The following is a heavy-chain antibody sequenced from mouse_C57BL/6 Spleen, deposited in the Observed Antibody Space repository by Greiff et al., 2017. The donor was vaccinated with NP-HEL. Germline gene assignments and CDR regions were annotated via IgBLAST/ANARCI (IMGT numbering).Heavy chain of an antibody. D-gene: IGHD2-1*01. Sequence: VQLQQPGAELVKPGASVKLSCKASGYTFTSYWMQWVKQRPGQGLEWIGEIDPSDSYTNYNQKFKGKATLTVDTSSSTAYMQLSSLTSEDSAVYYCARGGNYPLAYWGQGTLVTVSA. CDR3: ARGGNYPLAY. CDR2: IDPSDSYT. V-gene: IGHV1-50*01. CDR1: GYTFTSYW. J-gene: IGHJ3*01.